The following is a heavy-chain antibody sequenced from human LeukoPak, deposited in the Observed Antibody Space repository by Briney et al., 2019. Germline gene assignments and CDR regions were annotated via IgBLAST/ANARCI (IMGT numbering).Heavy chain of an antibody. CDR3: VREAGYCAPVCVKTNWFDP. CDR1: GFPFSSHA. Sequence: PGGSLRLSCAASGFPFSSHAMSWVRQPPGKGLEWVAAISNGKTYYADSGRGRFAISRDDSTNTVYLHMNSLRDEDTALYHCVREAGYCAPVCVKTNWFDPWGQGTLVTVSS. V-gene: IGHV3-23*01. CDR2: ISNGKT. D-gene: IGHD2-15*01. J-gene: IGHJ5*02.